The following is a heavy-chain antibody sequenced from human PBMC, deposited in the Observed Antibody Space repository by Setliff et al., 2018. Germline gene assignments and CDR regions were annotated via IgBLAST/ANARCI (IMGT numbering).Heavy chain of an antibody. J-gene: IGHJ4*02. Sequence: SETLSLTCAVSGYSISSGYYWGWIRQPPGMGLEWIGSIYHSGSTYYNPSLKSRVTISVDTSKNQFSLKLSSVTAADTAVYYCARGDYYDPKYYFDYWGQGTLVTVSS. CDR1: GYSISSGYY. V-gene: IGHV4-38-2*01. CDR3: ARGDYYDPKYYFDY. CDR2: IYHSGST. D-gene: IGHD3-22*01.